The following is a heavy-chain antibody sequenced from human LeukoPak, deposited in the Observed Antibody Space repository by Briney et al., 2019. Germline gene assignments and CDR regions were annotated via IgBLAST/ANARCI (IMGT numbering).Heavy chain of an antibody. CDR3: ARGNHFDWLLSYYYYGMDV. J-gene: IGHJ6*02. Sequence: ASEKVSCKASGYTFTSYAMHWVRQAPGQRLEWMGWINAGNGNTKYSQKFQGRVTITRDTSASTAYMELSSLRSEDTAVYYCARGNHFDWLLSYYYYGMDVWGQGTTVTVSS. V-gene: IGHV1-3*01. CDR2: INAGNGNT. D-gene: IGHD3-9*01. CDR1: GYTFTSYA.